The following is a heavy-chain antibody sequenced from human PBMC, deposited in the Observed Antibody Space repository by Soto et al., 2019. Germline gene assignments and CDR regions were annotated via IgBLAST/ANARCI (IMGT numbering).Heavy chain of an antibody. CDR3: AITYCRDNSCPRDFDF. Sequence: QVQVVQSGAEVKKPESSVKVSCKPSGGTFNTYTVNWVRLAPGHGLEWMGWFIPILDMAICAQKFQDRVTITADRSTFTAYMELNSLTSDATAVYYCAITYCRDNSCPRDFDFWGPGTLVTVSS. J-gene: IGHJ4*02. CDR1: GGTFNTYT. CDR2: FIPILDMA. D-gene: IGHD2-21*01. V-gene: IGHV1-69*02.